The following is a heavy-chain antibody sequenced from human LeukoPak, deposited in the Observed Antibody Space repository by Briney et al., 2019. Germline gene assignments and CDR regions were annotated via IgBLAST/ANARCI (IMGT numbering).Heavy chain of an antibody. CDR1: GGSFSGYY. D-gene: IGHD3-3*01. V-gene: IGHV4-34*01. J-gene: IGHJ3*02. CDR2: INHSGST. CDR3: ARRPFGNGRRFTIFGVVTIYDAFDI. Sequence: SETLSLTCAVYGGSFSGYYWSWIRQPPGKGLEWIGEINHSGSTNYYGSLKSRVTISVGTSKNQFSLKLSSVTAADTAVNYCARRPFGNGRRFTIFGVVTIYDAFDIWGQGTMVTVSS.